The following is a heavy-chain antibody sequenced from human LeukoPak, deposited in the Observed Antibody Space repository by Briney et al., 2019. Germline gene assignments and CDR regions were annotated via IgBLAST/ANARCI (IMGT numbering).Heavy chain of an antibody. V-gene: IGHV4-39*07. CDR3: ARDRPTTVTTGYFQH. CDR1: GGSISSSSYY. D-gene: IGHD4-17*01. J-gene: IGHJ1*01. Sequence: SETLSLTCTVSGGSISSSSYYWGWIRQPPGKGLEWIGSIYYSGSTYYNPSLKSRVTISVDTSKNQFSLKLSSVTAADAAVYYCARDRPTTVTTGYFQHWGQGTLVTVSS. CDR2: IYYSGST.